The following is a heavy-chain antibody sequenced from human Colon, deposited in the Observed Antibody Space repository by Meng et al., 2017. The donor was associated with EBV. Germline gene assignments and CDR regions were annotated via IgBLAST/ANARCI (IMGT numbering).Heavy chain of an antibody. Sequence: VQLKGSGPGLVHPSQPLSLTCTVSGGSISSGDYYWSWIRQPPGKGLEWIGYIYYSGSTYSNASLKSRVTISIDRSKNQFSLKLSSVTAADTAVYYCARDRKHYGERGWFDPWGQGTLVTVSS. V-gene: IGHV4-30-4*01. J-gene: IGHJ5*02. CDR2: IYYSGST. CDR1: GGSISSGDYY. D-gene: IGHD4-17*01. CDR3: ARDRKHYGERGWFDP.